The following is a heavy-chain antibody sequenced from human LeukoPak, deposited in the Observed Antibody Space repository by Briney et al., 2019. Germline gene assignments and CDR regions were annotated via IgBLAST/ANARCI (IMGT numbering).Heavy chain of an antibody. CDR1: GGSISSSSYY. J-gene: IGHJ5*02. CDR3: ARMDVVVPAATPPRGYNWFDP. CDR2: IYYSGST. D-gene: IGHD2-2*02. V-gene: IGHV4-39*07. Sequence: SETLSLTCTVSGGSISSSSYYWGWIRQPPGKGLEWIGSIYYSGSTYYNPSLKSRVTISVDTSKNQFSLKLSSVTAADTAVYYCARMDVVVPAATPPRGYNWFDPWGQGTLVTVSS.